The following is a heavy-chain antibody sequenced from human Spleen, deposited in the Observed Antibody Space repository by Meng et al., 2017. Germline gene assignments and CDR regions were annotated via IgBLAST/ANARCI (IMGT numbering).Heavy chain of an antibody. CDR3: ARGRNYGDYPYNYYAMDV. Sequence: SETLSLTCTVSGGSLISYYWSWIRQPPGKGLDWIGYIYYDGSTNYNPSLKSRVTISVDTSKNQFSLKLSSVTAADTAVYYCARGRNYGDYPYNYYAMDVWGQGTMVTVSS. D-gene: IGHD4-17*01. CDR2: IYYDGST. J-gene: IGHJ6*02. CDR1: GGSLISYY. V-gene: IGHV4-59*01.